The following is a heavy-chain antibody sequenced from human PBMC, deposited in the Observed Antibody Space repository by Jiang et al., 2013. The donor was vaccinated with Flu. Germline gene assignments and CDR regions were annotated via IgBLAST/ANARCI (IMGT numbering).Heavy chain of an antibody. Sequence: FSFSLYWMSWIRQAPGKGLEWVANIKQDGSETSYADSVKGRFTISRDNADNSLYLQMNSLTAEDTAVYYCAREGQEGFDYWGQGALVTVSS. J-gene: IGHJ4*02. V-gene: IGHV3-7*01. CDR2: IKQDGSET. CDR1: FSFSLYW. CDR3: AREGQEGFDY.